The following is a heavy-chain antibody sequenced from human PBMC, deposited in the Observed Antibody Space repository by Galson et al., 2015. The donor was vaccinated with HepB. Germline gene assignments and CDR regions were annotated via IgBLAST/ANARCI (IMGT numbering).Heavy chain of an antibody. V-gene: IGHV3-30*02. CDR2: IRYDGSNK. Sequence: SLRLSCAASGFTFSSYGMHWVRQAPGKGLEWVAFIRYDGSNKYYADSVKGRFTISRDNSKNTLYLQMNSLRAEDTAVYYCAKDSIKKGYSGYWFDPWGQGTLVTVSS. CDR3: AKDSIKKGYSGYWFDP. D-gene: IGHD5-12*01. J-gene: IGHJ5*02. CDR1: GFTFSSYG.